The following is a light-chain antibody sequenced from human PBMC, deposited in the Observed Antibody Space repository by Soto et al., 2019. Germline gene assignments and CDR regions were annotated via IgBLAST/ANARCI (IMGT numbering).Light chain of an antibody. V-gene: IGKV1-39*01. Sequence: DIQMTQSPSSLSASVGDRVTITCRASQTISIYLNWYQQNPGKAPKLLIYAASSLQGGVPSRYIGSGSGTDFTLTISSLQPEGFGTYCCQQTYSTPPITCGQGTRLDIK. CDR2: AAS. CDR3: QQTYSTPPIT. CDR1: QTISIY. J-gene: IGKJ5*01.